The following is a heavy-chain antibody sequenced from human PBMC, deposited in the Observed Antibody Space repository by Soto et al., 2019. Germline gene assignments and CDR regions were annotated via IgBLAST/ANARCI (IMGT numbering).Heavy chain of an antibody. Sequence: SETLSLTCVGASFGTYYWSWIRQPPGKGLEWLGYIFSSEHFTYNPSLKSRLTISVDPSKNHFSLKLTSVTAADTAVYYCARHLDPQQLVRVYYYYGMDVWGQGTTVTVSS. CDR2: IFSSEHF. CDR3: ARHLDPQQLVRVYYYYGMDV. D-gene: IGHD6-13*01. V-gene: IGHV4-59*08. J-gene: IGHJ6*02. CDR1: ASFGTYY.